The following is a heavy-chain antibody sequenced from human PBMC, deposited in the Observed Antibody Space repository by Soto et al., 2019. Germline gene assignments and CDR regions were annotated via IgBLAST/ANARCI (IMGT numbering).Heavy chain of an antibody. J-gene: IGHJ4*02. CDR1: GGYIIGGGYY. V-gene: IGHV4-31*03. CDR3: ARLPIDDTFDY. CDR2: IYYSGST. Sequence: TQSLSCTVSGGYIIGGGYYWSWIRQHPGKGLEWIGYIYYSGSTYYNPSLKSRVTISVDTSKNQFSLKLSSVTAADTAVYYCARLPIDDTFDYWGQGTLVTVSS. D-gene: IGHD3-9*01.